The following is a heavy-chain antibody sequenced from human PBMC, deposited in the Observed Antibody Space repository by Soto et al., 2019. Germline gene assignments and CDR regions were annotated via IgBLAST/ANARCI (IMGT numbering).Heavy chain of an antibody. V-gene: IGHV1-3*04. CDR3: ARDGAASQRSSVGWFDP. J-gene: IGHJ5*02. CDR1: GYTFTSYA. D-gene: IGHD1-26*01. Sequence: VASVKVSCKASGYTFTSYAMHWVRQAPGQRLEWMGWINTGNGNTKYSQKFQGRVTITRDTSASTAYMELSSLRSEDTAVYYCARDGAASQRSSVGWFDPWGQGTLVTVSS. CDR2: INTGNGNT.